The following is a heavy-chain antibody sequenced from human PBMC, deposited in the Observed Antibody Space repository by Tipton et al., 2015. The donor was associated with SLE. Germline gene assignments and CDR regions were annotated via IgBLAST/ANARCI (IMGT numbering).Heavy chain of an antibody. CDR3: ARNLYPITL. D-gene: IGHD1-14*01. V-gene: IGHV4-59*11. J-gene: IGHJ4*02. CDR1: GGSISSHY. Sequence: TLSLTCTVSGGSISSHYWSWIRQPPGKGLEWIGYIYYSGSTYYNPSLKSRVTISVDTSKDQFSLKLSSVTAADTAVYYCARNLYPITLWGQGTLVTVSS. CDR2: IYYSGST.